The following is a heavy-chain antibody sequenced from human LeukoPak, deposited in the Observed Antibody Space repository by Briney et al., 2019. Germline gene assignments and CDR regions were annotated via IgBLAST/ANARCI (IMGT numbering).Heavy chain of an antibody. V-gene: IGHV3-21*01. Sequence: GGSLRLSCAAPGITFSNYNMNWVRQAPGKGLEWISSITSSSSYTFYADSVKGRFTISRDNAKNSLYLQMNSLRAEDTAVYYCAREAYYYDSSGSPDYWGQGTLVTVSS. J-gene: IGHJ4*02. CDR2: ITSSSSYT. CDR3: AREAYYYDSSGSPDY. CDR1: GITFSNYN. D-gene: IGHD3-22*01.